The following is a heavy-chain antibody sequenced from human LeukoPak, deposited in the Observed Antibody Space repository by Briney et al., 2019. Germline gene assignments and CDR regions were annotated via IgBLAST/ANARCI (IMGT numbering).Heavy chain of an antibody. J-gene: IGHJ4*02. Sequence: SETLSLTCAVSGDSVSSSNYYWSWLRQPPGKGLEWIGYIYYSGNTNYNPSLKSRVTISVDTSKNQFSLKLSSVTAADTAVYYCAGGDMITFGGSIARWGQGTLVTVSS. CDR2: IYYSGNT. D-gene: IGHD3-16*01. CDR3: AGGDMITFGGSIAR. CDR1: GDSVSSSNYY. V-gene: IGHV4-61*01.